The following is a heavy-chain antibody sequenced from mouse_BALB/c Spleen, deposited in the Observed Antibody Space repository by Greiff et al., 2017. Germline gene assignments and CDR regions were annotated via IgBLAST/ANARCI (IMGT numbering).Heavy chain of an antibody. J-gene: IGHJ4*01. CDR3: ARNRYDRGGNAMDY. CDR2: IDPANGNT. CDR1: GFNIKDTY. Sequence: EVQRVESGAELVKPGASVKLSCTASGFNIKDTYMHWVKQRPEQGLEWIGRIDPANGNTKYDPKFQGKATITADTSSNTAYLQLSSLTSEDTAVYYCARNRYDRGGNAMDYWGQGTSVTVSS. V-gene: IGHV14-3*02. D-gene: IGHD2-14*01.